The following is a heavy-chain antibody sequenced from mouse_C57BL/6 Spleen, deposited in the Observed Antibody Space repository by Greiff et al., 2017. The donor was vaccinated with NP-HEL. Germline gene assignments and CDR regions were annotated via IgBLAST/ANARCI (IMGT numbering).Heavy chain of an antibody. Sequence: VQLQQSGPELVKPGASVKISCKASGYSFTGYYMNWVKQSPEKSLEWIGEINPSTGGTTSNQKFKAKATLTVDKSSSTAYMQLKSLTSEDSAVYYCARGITTVVDAMDYWGQGTSVTVSS. J-gene: IGHJ4*01. V-gene: IGHV1-42*01. CDR2: INPSTGGT. CDR3: ARGITTVVDAMDY. CDR1: GYSFTGYY. D-gene: IGHD1-1*01.